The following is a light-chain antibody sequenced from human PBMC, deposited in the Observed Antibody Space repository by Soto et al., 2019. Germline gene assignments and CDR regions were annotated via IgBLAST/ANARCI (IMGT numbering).Light chain of an antibody. CDR2: GAS. Sequence: EIVLTQSPGTLSLSPGERATLSCRASQSVSSSYLAWYQQKPGQAPRLLIYGASSRATGIPDRFSGSGSGTDFSLTINRLVPEDFAVYYYQQYGSSPLTFGGGTKVEIK. V-gene: IGKV3-20*01. CDR3: QQYGSSPLT. CDR1: QSVSSSY. J-gene: IGKJ4*02.